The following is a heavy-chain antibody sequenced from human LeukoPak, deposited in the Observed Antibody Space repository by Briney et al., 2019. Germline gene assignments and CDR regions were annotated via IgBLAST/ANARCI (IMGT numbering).Heavy chain of an antibody. CDR2: ISGSGGST. CDR3: AKEATTPTYYYYGMDV. J-gene: IGHJ6*02. CDR1: GLTFSNYA. V-gene: IGHV3-23*01. D-gene: IGHD5-12*01. Sequence: GGSLRLSCAASGLTFSNYAMNWVRQAPGKGLEWVSAISGSGGSTYYADSVKGRFTISRDNSKNTLYLQMNSLRAEDTAVYYCAKEATTPTYYYYGMDVWGQGTTVTVSS.